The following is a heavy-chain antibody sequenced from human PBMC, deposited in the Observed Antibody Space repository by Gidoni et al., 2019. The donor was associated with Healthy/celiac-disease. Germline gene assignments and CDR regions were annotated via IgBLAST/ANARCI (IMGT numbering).Heavy chain of an antibody. D-gene: IGHD2-15*01. V-gene: IGHV4-34*01. CDR3: ARGTVVTRAFDY. J-gene: IGHJ4*02. Sequence: QVQLQQWGAGLLKPSETLSLTCAVYGGSFSGYYWSWIRQPPGKGLEWIGEINHSGSTNYNPSLKSRVTISVDTSKNQFSLKLSSVTAADTAVYYCARGTVVTRAFDYWGQGTLVTVSS. CDR1: GGSFSGYY. CDR2: INHSGST.